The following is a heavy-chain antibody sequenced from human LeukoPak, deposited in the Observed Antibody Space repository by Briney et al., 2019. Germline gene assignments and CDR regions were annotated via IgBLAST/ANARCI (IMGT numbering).Heavy chain of an antibody. V-gene: IGHV3-74*01. Sequence: SGGSLRLSCAASGFTFSTYWMHWVRQAPGKGLVWVSRIDTDGSSTTHADSVKGRFTISRDNAKSTLYLQMNSLRAEDTAVYYCARVGGSSDFDYWGQGTLVTVSS. CDR3: ARVGGSSDFDY. CDR2: IDTDGSST. J-gene: IGHJ4*02. D-gene: IGHD3-10*01. CDR1: GFTFSTYW.